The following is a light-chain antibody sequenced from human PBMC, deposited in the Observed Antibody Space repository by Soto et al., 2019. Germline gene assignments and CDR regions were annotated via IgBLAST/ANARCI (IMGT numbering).Light chain of an antibody. CDR2: GAS. J-gene: IGKJ1*01. CDR1: QSVSSSY. CDR3: QQYGSPWT. Sequence: EIVLTQSPGTLSLSPGERATLSCRASQSVSSSYLAWYQQKPGQAPRLLIYGASSRATGIPDRFNGSGSGTDFTLTISRLEPEDFAVYYCQQYGSPWTFGQGTKVEIK. V-gene: IGKV3-20*01.